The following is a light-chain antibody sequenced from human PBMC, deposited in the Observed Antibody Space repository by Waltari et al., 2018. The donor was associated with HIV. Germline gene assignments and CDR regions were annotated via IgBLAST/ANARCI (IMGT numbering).Light chain of an antibody. V-gene: IGLV3-10*01. CDR1: TLAKKY. CDR2: EDI. Sequence: SYELTQPPSVSVSPGQTARITCSGDTLAKKYAHWYQQKPCQAPVLVIYEDIKRPSGIPERFSGSSSGTVAILTISGAQVEDEADYYCYSTESSGTHRVFGGGTKLTVL. J-gene: IGLJ3*02. CDR3: YSTESSGTHRV.